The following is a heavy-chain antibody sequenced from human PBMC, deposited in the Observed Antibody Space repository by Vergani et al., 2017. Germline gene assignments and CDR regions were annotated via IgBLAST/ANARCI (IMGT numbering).Heavy chain of an antibody. CDR1: GYTFTSYY. Sequence: QVQLVQSGAEVKKPGASVKVSCKASGYTFTSYYMHWVRQAPGQGLEWMGIINPSGGSTSYAQKFQGRVTMTRDTSTSTVYMELSSLRSEDTAVYYCAXVSTYYYDSSGYYEYFQHWGQGTLVTVSS. V-gene: IGHV1-46*01. J-gene: IGHJ1*01. D-gene: IGHD3-22*01. CDR2: INPSGGST. CDR3: AXVSTYYYDSSGYYEYFQH.